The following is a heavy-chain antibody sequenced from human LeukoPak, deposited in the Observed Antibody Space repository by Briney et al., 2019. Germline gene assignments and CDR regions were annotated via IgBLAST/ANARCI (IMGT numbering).Heavy chain of an antibody. Sequence: ASVKVSCKASEDSSRTNAIVWLRQAPGQRPEWMGWISAGSGNTKYSQTFQDRLTLTRDTAASTVYMDLSSLRPEDTAVYFCARERDDDPFDIWGQGTLVIVSS. J-gene: IGHJ3*02. CDR3: ARERDDDPFDI. D-gene: IGHD1-1*01. CDR2: ISAGSGNT. V-gene: IGHV1-3*01. CDR1: EDSSRTNA.